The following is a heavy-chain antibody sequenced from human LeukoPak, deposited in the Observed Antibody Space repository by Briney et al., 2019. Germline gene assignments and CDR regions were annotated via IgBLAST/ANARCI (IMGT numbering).Heavy chain of an antibody. CDR1: GFIFRNAW. Sequence: GGSLRLSCGASGFIFRNAWMTWVRQASGKGLEWVGRLKSNPDGGTADYAAPVKGRFTISRDDSRNTLYLQMNNLKLEDTAVYYCTSLAHDVHYWGQGTLVTVSS. CDR3: TSLAHDVHY. CDR2: LKSNPDGGTA. J-gene: IGHJ4*02. V-gene: IGHV3-15*01. D-gene: IGHD3-3*01.